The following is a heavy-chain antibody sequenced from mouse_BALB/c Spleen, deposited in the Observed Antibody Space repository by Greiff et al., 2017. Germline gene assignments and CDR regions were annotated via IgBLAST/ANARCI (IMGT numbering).Heavy chain of an antibody. J-gene: IGHJ2*01. V-gene: IGHV5-12-1*01. CDR3: ARHYGSSFDY. D-gene: IGHD1-1*01. CDR2: ISSGGGST. Sequence: DVMLVESGGGLVKPGGSLKLSCAASGFAFSSYDMSWVRQTPEKRLEWVAYISSGGGSTYYPDTVKGRFTISRDNAKNTLYLQMSSLKSEDTAMYYCARHYGSSFDYWGQGTTLTVSS. CDR1: GFAFSSYD.